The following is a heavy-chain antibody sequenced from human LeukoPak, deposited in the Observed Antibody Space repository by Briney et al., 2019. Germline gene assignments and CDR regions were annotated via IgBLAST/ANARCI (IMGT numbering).Heavy chain of an antibody. CDR1: GFTFSSYA. Sequence: GRSLRLSCAASGFTFSSYAMHWVRQAPGKGLEWVAVIWYDGSNKYYADSVKGRFTISRDNSKNTLYLQMNSLRAEDTAVYYCARTPNSNYFDFDYWGQGTLVTVSS. D-gene: IGHD4-11*01. J-gene: IGHJ4*02. CDR3: ARTPNSNYFDFDY. V-gene: IGHV3-33*08. CDR2: IWYDGSNK.